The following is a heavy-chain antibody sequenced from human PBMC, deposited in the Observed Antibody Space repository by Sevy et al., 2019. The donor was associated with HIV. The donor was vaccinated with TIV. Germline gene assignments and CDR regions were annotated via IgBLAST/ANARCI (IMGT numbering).Heavy chain of an antibody. Sequence: GGSLRLSCAASGFTFSGYAMNWVCQAPGKGLEWVSAINGKGRSTHYADSVEGRFTISRDNSKNTLYLEMNSLRAEDTAVYYCAKTINSGGGVVPAANYYYYGLDVWGQGTTVTVSS. D-gene: IGHD2-2*01. CDR1: GFTFSGYA. CDR3: AKTINSGGGVVPAANYYYYGLDV. V-gene: IGHV3-23*01. CDR2: INGKGRST. J-gene: IGHJ6*02.